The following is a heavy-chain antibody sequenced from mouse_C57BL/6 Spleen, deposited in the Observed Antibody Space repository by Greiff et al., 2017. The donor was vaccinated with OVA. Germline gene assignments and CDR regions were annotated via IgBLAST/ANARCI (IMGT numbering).Heavy chain of an antibody. CDR3: ARVYDYDEEVYYVDY. D-gene: IGHD2-4*01. V-gene: IGHV1-78*01. J-gene: IGHJ2*01. CDR2: IYPRDGST. Sequence: QVQLKQSDAELVKPGASVKISCKVSGYTFTDHTIHWMKQRPEQGLEWIGYIYPRDGSTKYNEQFKGKATLTAAKSSSTAYMQLNSLTSEDSAVYFCARVYDYDEEVYYVDYWGQGTTLTVSS. CDR1: GYTFTDHT.